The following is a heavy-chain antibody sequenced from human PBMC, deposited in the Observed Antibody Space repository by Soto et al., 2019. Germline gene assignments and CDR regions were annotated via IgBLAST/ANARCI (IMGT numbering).Heavy chain of an antibody. D-gene: IGHD6-19*01. CDR3: ARPASSSGWYYAEYFQH. Sequence: QVQLVQSGAEVKKPGSSVKVSCKASGGTFSSYAISWVRQAPGQGLEWMGGIIPIFGTANYAQKFQGRVTITAGESTSTAYMERSSLRSEDTAVYYCARPASSSGWYYAEYFQHWGPGTLVTVSS. J-gene: IGHJ1*01. CDR1: GGTFSSYA. V-gene: IGHV1-69*12. CDR2: IIPIFGTA.